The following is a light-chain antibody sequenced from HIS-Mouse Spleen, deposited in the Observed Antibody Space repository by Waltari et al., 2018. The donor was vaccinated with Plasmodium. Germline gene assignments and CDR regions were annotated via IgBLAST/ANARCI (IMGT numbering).Light chain of an antibody. CDR2: DAS. V-gene: IGKV3-11*01. J-gene: IGKJ4*01. CDR3: QQRSNWPSLT. Sequence: IVLTQSPATLSLSPGERATLSCRASQSVSSYLAGYQQKPGKPHRLLIYDASNRATGIPDRLSGSGSETDFTLDISSVAPEDFAVYYCQQRSNWPSLTFGGGTKVEIK. CDR1: QSVSSY.